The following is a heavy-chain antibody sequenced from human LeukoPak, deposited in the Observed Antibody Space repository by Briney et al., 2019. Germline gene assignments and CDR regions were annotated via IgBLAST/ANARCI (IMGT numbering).Heavy chain of an antibody. CDR3: ARALPDWFDP. CDR2: IYTSGST. Sequence: SETLSLSSTVSGGSFSSGSYYWSWIRQPAGKGLEWIGRIYTSGSTNYNPSLKSRVTISVDTSKNQFSLKLSSVTAADTAVYYCARALPDWFDPWGQGTLVTVSS. J-gene: IGHJ5*02. CDR1: GGSFSSGSYY. V-gene: IGHV4-61*02.